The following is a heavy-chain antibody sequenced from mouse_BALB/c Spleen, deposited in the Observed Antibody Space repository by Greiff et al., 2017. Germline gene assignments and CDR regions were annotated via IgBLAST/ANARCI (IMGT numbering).Heavy chain of an antibody. D-gene: IGHD2-14*01. V-gene: IGHV5-6-3*01. CDR1: GFTFSSYG. J-gene: IGHJ3*01. CDR2: INSNGGST. CDR3: ARDGIGYDGAGFAD. Sequence: EVMLVESGGGLVQPGGSLKLSCAASGFTFSSYGMSWVRQTPDKRLELVATINSNGGSTYYPDSVKGRFTISRDNAKNTLYLQMSSLKSEDTAMYYCARDGIGYDGAGFADWGQGTLVTVSA.